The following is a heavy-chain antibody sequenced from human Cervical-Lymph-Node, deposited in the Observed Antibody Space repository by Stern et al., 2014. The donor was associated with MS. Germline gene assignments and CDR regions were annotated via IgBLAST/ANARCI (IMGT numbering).Heavy chain of an antibody. CDR2: IYPGDSET. CDR3: ARQTTAWASDV. V-gene: IGHV5-51*01. CDR1: GFKSSIYW. J-gene: IGHJ4*02. D-gene: IGHD1-14*01. Sequence: VQLVHSVAELIRPGESLKISCKGSGFKSSIYWIALVRQMPGQVLEWMGVIYPGDSETRYSPSFQGQVTMSADKSTSTAYLQWSSLNASDTAMYFCARQTTAWASDVWGQGTLVTVSS.